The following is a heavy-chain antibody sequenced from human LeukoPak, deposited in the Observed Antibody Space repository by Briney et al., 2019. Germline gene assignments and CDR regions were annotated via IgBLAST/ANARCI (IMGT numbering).Heavy chain of an antibody. V-gene: IGHV3-23*01. D-gene: IGHD3-3*01. J-gene: IGHJ3*02. CDR2: ISDRGKT. Sequence: GGSLRLSCVASGITFSSYDMSWVRQAPGKGLERISAISDRGKTDYADSVKGRFTISRDNSKNTLYLQLSSLRADDTAIYYCAKLPTIFGVADSFDIWGQGTLVTVSS. CDR3: AKLPTIFGVADSFDI. CDR1: GITFSSYD.